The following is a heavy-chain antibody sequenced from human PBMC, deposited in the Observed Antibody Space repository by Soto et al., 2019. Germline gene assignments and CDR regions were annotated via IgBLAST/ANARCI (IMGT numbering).Heavy chain of an antibody. Sequence: QLQLQESGPGLVKPSETLSLTCTVSGGSISTSSYYWGWIRQPPGKGLEWIGSIYYSGSTYYNPSLKSRVTISVDTSKIQFSLTLSSVTAADTAVYYCARDYDSSGDYWGQGTLVTVSS. V-gene: IGHV4-39*01. CDR3: ARDYDSSGDY. J-gene: IGHJ4*02. CDR2: IYYSGST. CDR1: GGSISTSSYY. D-gene: IGHD3-22*01.